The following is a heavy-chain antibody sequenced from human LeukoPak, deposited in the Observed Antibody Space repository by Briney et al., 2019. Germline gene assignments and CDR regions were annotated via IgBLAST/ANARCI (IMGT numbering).Heavy chain of an antibody. CDR1: GGSISSYY. D-gene: IGHD2-15*01. Sequence: SETLSLTCTVSGGSISSYYWSWIRQPPGKGLEWIGYIYYSGSTNYNPSLKSRVTISVDTSKNQFSLKLSSVTAADTAVYYCARELTWGYCSGGSCWNWFDPWGQGTLVTVSS. CDR2: IYYSGST. J-gene: IGHJ5*02. V-gene: IGHV4-59*01. CDR3: ARELTWGYCSGGSCWNWFDP.